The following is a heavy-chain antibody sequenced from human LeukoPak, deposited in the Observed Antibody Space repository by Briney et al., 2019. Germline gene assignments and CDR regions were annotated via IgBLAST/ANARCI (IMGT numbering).Heavy chain of an antibody. Sequence: ASVKVSCKASGGTFTSYYMHWVRQAPGQGLEWMGIINPSGGSTSYAQKFQGRVTMTRDTSTSTVYMELSSLRSEDTAVYYCAGGRGSSWYMYGMDVWGQGTTVTVSS. CDR1: GGTFTSYY. CDR3: AGGRGSSWYMYGMDV. CDR2: INPSGGST. D-gene: IGHD6-13*01. J-gene: IGHJ6*02. V-gene: IGHV1-46*01.